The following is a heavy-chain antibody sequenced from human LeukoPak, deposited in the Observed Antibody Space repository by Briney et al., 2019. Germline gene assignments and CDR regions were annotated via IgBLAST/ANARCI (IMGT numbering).Heavy chain of an antibody. CDR1: GFTFTSYA. CDR2: ISGSGGDT. J-gene: IGHJ4*02. V-gene: IGHV3-23*01. D-gene: IGHD2-2*01. Sequence: PGGSLRLSCAASGFTFTSYAMSWVRQAPGKGLEWVSGISGSGGDTYYADSVKGRFTISRDNSKTTLYLQMNSLRAEDTGVYYCAKGRHSNSAFFGYWGQGTLVTVSS. CDR3: AKGRHSNSAFFGY.